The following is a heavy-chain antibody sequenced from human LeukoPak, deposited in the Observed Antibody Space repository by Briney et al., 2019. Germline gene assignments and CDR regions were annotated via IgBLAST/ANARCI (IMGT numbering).Heavy chain of an antibody. V-gene: IGHV3-15*01. Sequence: KSGGSLRLSCAASGFSFSDTWMTWVRQAPGRGPEWVGRIKSNTDGGTTDYAAPVKGRFSISRDDSKNTLYLQMNSLKSEDTAEYYCTTAPQVPFDYWGQGTLVTVSS. CDR2: IKSNTDGGTT. CDR1: GFSFSDTW. D-gene: IGHD2-2*01. CDR3: TTAPQVPFDY. J-gene: IGHJ4*02.